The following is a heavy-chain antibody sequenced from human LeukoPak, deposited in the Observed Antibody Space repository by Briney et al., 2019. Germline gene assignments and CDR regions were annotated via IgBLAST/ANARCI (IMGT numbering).Heavy chain of an antibody. CDR1: GFTFSSFG. J-gene: IGHJ6*02. CDR2: ISYDGSNK. CDR3: AKVLRGYTYGPYYYYGMDV. V-gene: IGHV3-30*18. Sequence: GGSLRLSCAASGFTFSSFGMRWVRQAPGKGLEWVAVISYDGSNKYYADSVKGRFTISRDNSKNTLHLQMNSLRAEDTAVYYCAKVLRGYTYGPYYYYGMDVWGQGTTVTVSS. D-gene: IGHD5-18*01.